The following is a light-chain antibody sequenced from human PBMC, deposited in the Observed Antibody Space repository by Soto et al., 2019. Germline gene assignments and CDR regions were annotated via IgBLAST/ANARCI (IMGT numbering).Light chain of an antibody. CDR1: QGIGDT. Sequence: EVVMRQSPATLSVSPGAGATLSCRASQGIGDTLAWYQHKPGQTPRLLIYDTSTRATGVPTRFSGSRSGAELTITINSLQSEDFEVYYGQPYNNWPLTFGGGTKVDIK. V-gene: IGKV3-15*01. CDR2: DTS. CDR3: QPYNNWPLT. J-gene: IGKJ4*01.